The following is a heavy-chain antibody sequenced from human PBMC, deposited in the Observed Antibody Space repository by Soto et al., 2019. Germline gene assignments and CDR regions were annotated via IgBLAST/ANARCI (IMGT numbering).Heavy chain of an antibody. CDR3: AGYCSSTSCYTGTDY. CDR1: GGSISSSSYY. V-gene: IGHV4-39*07. J-gene: IGHJ4*02. CDR2: IYYSGST. D-gene: IGHD2-2*02. Sequence: SDTLSLTCTVSGGSISSSSYYWGSIRQPPGKGLEWIGSIYYSGSTYYNPSLKSRVTISVDTSKNQFSLKLSSVTAADTAVYYCAGYCSSTSCYTGTDYWGQGTLVTVS.